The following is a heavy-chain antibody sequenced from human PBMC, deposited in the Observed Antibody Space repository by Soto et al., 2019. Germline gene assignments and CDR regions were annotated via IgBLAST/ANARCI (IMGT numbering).Heavy chain of an antibody. CDR3: AKDTALTIFGLAYDAFDI. CDR1: ESTFSSYG. Sequence: QVQLVEPGGGGSQPGSSLTLSCAPSESTFSSYGMHWVRKAPARGLEWVSVISYDGSNKNYADSLKGRFTISRDNSKNTLYLQMNSLRAEDTAVYYCAKDTALTIFGLAYDAFDILGQGTMVTVSS. J-gene: IGHJ3*02. CDR2: ISYDGSNK. D-gene: IGHD3-3*01. V-gene: IGHV3-30*18.